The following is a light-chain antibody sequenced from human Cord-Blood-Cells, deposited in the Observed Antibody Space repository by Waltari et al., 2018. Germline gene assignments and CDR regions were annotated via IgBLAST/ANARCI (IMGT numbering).Light chain of an antibody. CDR2: AAS. CDR1: QSISSY. J-gene: IGKJ2*03. CDR3: QQSYSTLR. V-gene: IGKV1-39*01. Sequence: DIQMTQSPSSLSASVGDRVTITCRASQSISSYLNWYQQKPGKAPKLLIYAASSLQGGVPSRFSGSGSGTDFTLTISSLQPEDFATYYCQQSYSTLRFGQGTKLEIK.